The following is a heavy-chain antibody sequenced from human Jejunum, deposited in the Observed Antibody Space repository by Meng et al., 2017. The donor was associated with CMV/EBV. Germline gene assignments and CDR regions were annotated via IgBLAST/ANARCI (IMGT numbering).Heavy chain of an antibody. Sequence: LSDYPIHWVRQAPGKGLAWVGRIRSKTYSSAPAYAASVKGRFIISRDDSKNTAYLQMNSLKTEDTAVYYCTRHSIVVVPAAGFDPWGQGTLVTVSS. CDR3: TRHSIVVVPAAGFDP. CDR2: IRSKTYSSAP. D-gene: IGHD2-2*01. V-gene: IGHV3-73*01. J-gene: IGHJ5*02. CDR1: LSDYP.